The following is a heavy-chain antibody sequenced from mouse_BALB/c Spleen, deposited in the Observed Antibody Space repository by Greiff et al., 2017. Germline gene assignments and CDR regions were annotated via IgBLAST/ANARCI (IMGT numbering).Heavy chain of an antibody. V-gene: IGHV5-15*02. D-gene: IGHD5-5*01. CDR1: GFTFSDYG. Sequence: DVMLVESGGGLVQPGGSRKLSCAASGFTFSDYGMAWVRQAPGKGPEWVAFISNLAYSIYYADTVTGRFTISRENAKNTLYLEMSSLRSEDTAMYYCARYLPYAMDYWGQGTSVTVSS. CDR2: ISNLAYSI. CDR3: ARYLPYAMDY. J-gene: IGHJ4*01.